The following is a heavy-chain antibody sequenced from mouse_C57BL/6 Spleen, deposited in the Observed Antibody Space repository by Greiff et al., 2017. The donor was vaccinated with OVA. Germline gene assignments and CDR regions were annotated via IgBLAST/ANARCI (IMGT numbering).Heavy chain of an antibody. Sequence: VQLQQPGAELVMPGASVKLSCKASGYTFTSYWMHWVKQRPGQGLEWIGEIDPSDSYTNYNQKFKGKSTLTVDKSSSTACMQLSSLTSEDSAVYYCARRGYYPFAYWGQGTLVTVSA. CDR3: ARRGYYPFAY. CDR1: GYTFTSYW. J-gene: IGHJ3*01. V-gene: IGHV1-69*01. D-gene: IGHD2-3*01. CDR2: IDPSDSYT.